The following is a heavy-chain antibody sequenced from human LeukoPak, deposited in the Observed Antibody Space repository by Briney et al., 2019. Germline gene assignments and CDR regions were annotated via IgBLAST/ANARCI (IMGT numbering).Heavy chain of an antibody. CDR2: IYYSGST. CDR1: GGSISSSSYY. Sequence: LETLSLTCTVSGGSISSSSYYWGWIRQPPGKGLEWIGSIYYSGSTYYNPSLKSRVTISVDTSKNQFSLKLSSVTAADTAAYYCATPEAFDIWGQGTMVTVSS. J-gene: IGHJ3*02. V-gene: IGHV4-39*01. D-gene: IGHD1-14*01. CDR3: ATPEAFDI.